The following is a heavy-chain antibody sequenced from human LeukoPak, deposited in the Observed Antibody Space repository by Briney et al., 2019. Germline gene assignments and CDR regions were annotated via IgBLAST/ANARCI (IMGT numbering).Heavy chain of an antibody. CDR2: INPSGGST. CDR1: GYTFTSYY. CDR3: ARGQEMATINSWFDP. J-gene: IGHJ5*02. D-gene: IGHD5-24*01. Sequence: ASVKVSCKASGYTFTSYYMHWVRQAPGQGLEWMGIINPSGGSTSYAQKFQGRVTITRDTSTSTVYMELSSLRSEDTAVYYCARGQEMATINSWFDPWGPGTLVTVSS. V-gene: IGHV1-46*01.